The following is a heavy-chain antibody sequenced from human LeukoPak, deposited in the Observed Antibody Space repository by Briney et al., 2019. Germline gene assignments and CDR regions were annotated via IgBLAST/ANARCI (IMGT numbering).Heavy chain of an antibody. CDR3: ARLYSILSPFGP. CDR1: GYSFATYW. J-gene: IGHJ5*02. V-gene: IGHV5-51*01. CDR2: IYPADSNT. D-gene: IGHD2-21*01. Sequence: GESLKISCTGSGYSFATYWIAWVRQMPGKGLEWMGIIYPADSNTRYSPSFKGQVTISADKSNNTAYLQWSSLKASDTAMYFCARLYSILSPFGPWGQGTLVTVSS.